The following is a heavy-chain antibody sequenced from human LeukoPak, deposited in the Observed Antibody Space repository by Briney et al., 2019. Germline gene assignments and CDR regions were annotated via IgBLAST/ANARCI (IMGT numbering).Heavy chain of an antibody. Sequence: PSETLSLTCTVSGGSISSYYWTWIRQPPGKGLEWIGYISYSGSTYYNPSLKSRVTISVDRSKNQFSLKLSSVTAADTAVYYCASLIAAAGLYFDYWGQGTLVTVSS. CDR1: GGSISSYY. V-gene: IGHV4-59*12. CDR3: ASLIAAAGLYFDY. CDR2: ISYSGST. D-gene: IGHD6-13*01. J-gene: IGHJ4*02.